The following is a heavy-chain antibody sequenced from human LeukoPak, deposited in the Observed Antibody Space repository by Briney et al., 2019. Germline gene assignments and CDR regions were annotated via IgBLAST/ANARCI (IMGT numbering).Heavy chain of an antibody. CDR2: IYYSGST. D-gene: IGHD2-2*01. CDR3: ARATPSYCSSTSCYYYYYGMDV. CDR1: GGSISSYY. Sequence: PSETLSLTCTVSGGSISSYYWSWIRQPPGKGPEWIGYIYYSGSTNYNPSLKSRVTISVDTSKNQFSLKLSSVTAADTAVYYCARATPSYCSSTSCYYYYYGMDVWGKGTTVTVSS. J-gene: IGHJ6*04. V-gene: IGHV4-59*01.